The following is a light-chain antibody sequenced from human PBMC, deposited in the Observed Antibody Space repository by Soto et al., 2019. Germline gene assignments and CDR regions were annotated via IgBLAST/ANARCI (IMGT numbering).Light chain of an antibody. CDR3: CSYAGSSTYV. Sequence: QPVLTQPVSVSGSPGQSITISCTGTSSDVGSYNLVSWYQQHPGKAPKLMIYEGSKRPSGVSNRFSGSKSGNTASLTISGLQAEDEADYYCCSYAGSSTYVFGTGTKLTVL. V-gene: IGLV2-23*01. CDR2: EGS. CDR1: SSDVGSYNL. J-gene: IGLJ1*01.